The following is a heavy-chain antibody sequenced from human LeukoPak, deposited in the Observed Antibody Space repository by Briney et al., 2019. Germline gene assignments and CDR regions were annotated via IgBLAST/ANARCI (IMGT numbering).Heavy chain of an antibody. J-gene: IGHJ4*02. Sequence: GGSLRLSCAASGFTFSSYAMSWVRQAPGKGLEWVSAISGSGGSTYYADSVKGRFTISRDNSKNTLYLQMNSLRAEDTAVYYCAKGGSGSYLIPGDFDYWGQGTLVTVSS. CDR2: ISGSGGST. V-gene: IGHV3-23*01. D-gene: IGHD1-26*01. CDR1: GFTFSSYA. CDR3: AKGGSGSYLIPGDFDY.